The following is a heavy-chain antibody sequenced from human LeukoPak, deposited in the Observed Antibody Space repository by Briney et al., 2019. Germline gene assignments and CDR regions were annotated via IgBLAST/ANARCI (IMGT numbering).Heavy chain of an antibody. CDR2: INQDGSEK. Sequence: GGSLRLSCAASGFTFNIYWMSWVRQAPGKGLEWVANINQDGSEKYYVDSVKGRFTISRDNAMNSLYLQMNSLRGEDTAVYYCASILLAPFDYWGQGTLVTVSS. CDR3: ASILLAPFDY. J-gene: IGHJ4*02. V-gene: IGHV3-7*01. CDR1: GFTFNIYW.